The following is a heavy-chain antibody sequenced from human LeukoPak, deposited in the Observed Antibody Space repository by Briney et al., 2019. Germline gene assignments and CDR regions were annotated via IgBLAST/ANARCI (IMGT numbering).Heavy chain of an antibody. Sequence: GRSLRLSCAASGFTFSSYAMNWVRQAPGKGLEWVAVISDDGSNKYDADSVKGRFTISRDNAKNSLYLQMNSLRAEDTAVYYCARDLGYSYGDYWGQGTLVTVSS. CDR3: ARDLGYSYGDY. CDR1: GFTFSSYA. CDR2: ISDDGSNK. D-gene: IGHD5-18*01. J-gene: IGHJ4*02. V-gene: IGHV3-30*04.